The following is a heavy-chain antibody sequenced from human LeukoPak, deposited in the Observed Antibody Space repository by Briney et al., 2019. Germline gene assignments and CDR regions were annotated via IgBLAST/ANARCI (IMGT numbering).Heavy chain of an antibody. D-gene: IGHD3-22*01. V-gene: IGHV3-74*01. J-gene: IGHJ4*02. Sequence: GGSLRLSCAASGFTFSSYWMHWVRQAPGKGLVWVSRINSDGSSTTYADSVKGRFTISRDNAKNTLYLQMNSLRAEDTAVYYCARDVHYYDSGSYVKVADYWGQGTLVTVSS. CDR3: ARDVHYYDSGSYVKVADY. CDR2: INSDGSST. CDR1: GFTFSSYW.